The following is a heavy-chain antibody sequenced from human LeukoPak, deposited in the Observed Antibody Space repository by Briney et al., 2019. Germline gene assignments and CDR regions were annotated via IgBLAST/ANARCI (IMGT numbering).Heavy chain of an antibody. V-gene: IGHV1-69*13. CDR2: IIPIFGTA. J-gene: IGHJ4*02. Sequence: GASVKVSCKASGGTFSSYAISWVRQAPGQGLEWMGGIIPIFGTANYAQKFQGRVTITADESTSTAYMELSSLRSEDTAVYYCARDSGFLEWQYYFDYWGRGTLVTVSS. D-gene: IGHD3-3*01. CDR1: GGTFSSYA. CDR3: ARDSGFLEWQYYFDY.